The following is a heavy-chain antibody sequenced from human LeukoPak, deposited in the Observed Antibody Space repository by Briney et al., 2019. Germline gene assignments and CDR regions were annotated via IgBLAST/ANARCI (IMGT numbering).Heavy chain of an antibody. CDR2: ISGSGGST. CDR3: ECGYELYGNWFGP. Sequence: PGGSLRLSCAASGFTFTNAWMTWVRQAPGKGLEWVSAISGSGGSTYYADSVKGRFTISRDNSKNTLYLQMNSLRAEDTAVYYCECGYELYGNWFGPWGQGTLVTVSS. J-gene: IGHJ5*02. V-gene: IGHV3-23*01. CDR1: GFTFTNAW. D-gene: IGHD5-12*01.